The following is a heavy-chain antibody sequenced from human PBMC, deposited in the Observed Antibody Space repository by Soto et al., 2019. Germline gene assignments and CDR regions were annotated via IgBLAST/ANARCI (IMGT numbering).Heavy chain of an antibody. CDR2: MNPNSGST. CDR1: GYTFTSYD. V-gene: IGHV1-8*01. D-gene: IGHD2-15*01. Sequence: ASVKVSCKASGYTFTSYDINWVRQATGQGLEWMGWMNPNSGSTGYAQKFQGRVTMTRNTSISTAYMELSSLRSEDTALYYCARAADIVVVVAAKGDAFDIWGQGTMVTVSS. J-gene: IGHJ3*02. CDR3: ARAADIVVVVAAKGDAFDI.